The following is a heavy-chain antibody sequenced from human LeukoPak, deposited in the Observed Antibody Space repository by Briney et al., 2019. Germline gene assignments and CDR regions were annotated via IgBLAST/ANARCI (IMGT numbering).Heavy chain of an antibody. J-gene: IGHJ3*02. V-gene: IGHV1-18*04. CDR3: SRWAVSSRGGNRYVDI. CDR1: GYTFTSFG. CDR2: ISAYSGNT. D-gene: IGHD2-21*02. Sequence: ASVKVSCKASGYTFTSFGISWVRQAPGQGLEWMGWISAYSGNTNYAQKLQGRVTMTRDTSTSTAYMELRRLRSDDTAVYYCSRWAVSSRGGNRYVDIWGQGTMVTVSS.